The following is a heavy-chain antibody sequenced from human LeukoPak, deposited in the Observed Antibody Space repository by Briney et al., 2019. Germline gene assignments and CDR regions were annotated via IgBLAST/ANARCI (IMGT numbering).Heavy chain of an antibody. CDR2: ISGSGGST. CDR3: ARGNLEVRD. Sequence: PGGSLRLSCAASGFTFSSYVMSWVRQAPGKGLEWVSAISGSGGSTYYADSVKGRFTISRDNAKNSLYLQMNSLRAEDTAVYYCARGNLEVRDWGQGTLVTVSS. D-gene: IGHD1-14*01. CDR1: GFTFSSYV. V-gene: IGHV3-23*01. J-gene: IGHJ4*02.